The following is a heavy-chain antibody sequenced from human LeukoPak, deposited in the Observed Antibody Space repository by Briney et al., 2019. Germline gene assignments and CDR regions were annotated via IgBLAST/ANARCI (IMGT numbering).Heavy chain of an antibody. CDR3: ARKDSSSFPDAFDI. D-gene: IGHD6-6*01. CDR2: LDWDDDK. CDR1: GFSLSTSGMC. Sequence: SGPALVKPTQTLTLTCTFSGFSLSTSGMCVSWIRQPPGKALEWLARLDWDDDKYYSTSLKTRLTISKDTSKNQVVLTMTNMDPVDTATYYCARKDSSSFPDAFDIWGQGTMVTVSS. V-gene: IGHV2-70*11. J-gene: IGHJ3*02.